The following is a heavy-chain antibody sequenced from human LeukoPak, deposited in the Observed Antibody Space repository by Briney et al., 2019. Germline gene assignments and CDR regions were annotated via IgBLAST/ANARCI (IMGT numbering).Heavy chain of an antibody. Sequence: GGSLRLSCAASGFTFSSYTMHWIRQAPGKGLEWVSSISGSNSYIFYADSVKGRFTVSRDNAKDSLYLQMNSLRAEDTAVYYCARALTKLTYEGYWGQGTLVTVYS. V-gene: IGHV3-21*01. CDR2: ISGSNSYI. J-gene: IGHJ4*02. D-gene: IGHD1-1*01. CDR3: ARALTKLTYEGY. CDR1: GFTFSSYT.